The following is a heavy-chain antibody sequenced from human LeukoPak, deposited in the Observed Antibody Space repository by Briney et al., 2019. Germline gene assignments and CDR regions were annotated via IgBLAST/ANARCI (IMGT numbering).Heavy chain of an antibody. Sequence: QPGGSLRLSCAASGFTFSNYAMSWVRQAPGKGLEWVSAISGSGVSTYYADSVKGRFTISRDNSKNTLYLQMNSLRAEDTALYYCATRPSTTVTTSFDYWGQGTLVTVSS. D-gene: IGHD4-17*01. V-gene: IGHV3-23*01. CDR2: ISGSGVST. CDR3: ATRPSTTVTTSFDY. CDR1: GFTFSNYA. J-gene: IGHJ4*02.